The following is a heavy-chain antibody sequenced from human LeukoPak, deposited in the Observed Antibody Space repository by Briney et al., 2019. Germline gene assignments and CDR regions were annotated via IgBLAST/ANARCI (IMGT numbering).Heavy chain of an antibody. CDR2: IIPIFGTA. Sequence: SVKVSCKASGYTFTGYYMHWVRQAPGQGLEWMGGIIPIFGTANYAQKFQGRVTITADKSTSTAYMELSILRSEDTAVYYCARGTGGYYYYMDVWGKGTTVTVSS. D-gene: IGHD2-8*02. CDR3: ARGTGGYYYYMDV. V-gene: IGHV1-69*06. CDR1: GYTFTGYY. J-gene: IGHJ6*03.